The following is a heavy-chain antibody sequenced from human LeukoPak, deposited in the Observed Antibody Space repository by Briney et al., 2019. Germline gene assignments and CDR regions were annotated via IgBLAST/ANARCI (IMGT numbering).Heavy chain of an antibody. CDR3: ARATRGVVPKYYSDF. D-gene: IGHD2-15*01. V-gene: IGHV1-46*01. CDR2: INPGGGST. Sequence: GASVKVSCKASGYTFTTQYLHWVRQAPGQGLEWMGIINPGGGSTRYAQKFQGRVTITADESTNTAYMELSSLRSEDTAMYYCARATRGVVPKYYSDFWGQGTLVTVSS. CDR1: GYTFTTQY. J-gene: IGHJ4*02.